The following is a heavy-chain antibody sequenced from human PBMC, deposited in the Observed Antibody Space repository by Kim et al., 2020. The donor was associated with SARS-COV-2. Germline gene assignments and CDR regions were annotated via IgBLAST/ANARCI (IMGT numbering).Heavy chain of an antibody. CDR1: GFTFSSYW. CDR2: IQQDGSEK. D-gene: IGHD3-22*01. CDR3: ARRGSYYYDSSGYWYFFDY. J-gene: IGHJ4*02. V-gene: IGHV3-7*01. Sequence: GGSLRLSCAASGFTFSSYWMSWVRQAPGRGLEWVANIQQDGSEKYYVDSVKGRFTISRDNAKNSLYLQMNSLRAEDTAVYYCARRGSYYYDSSGYWYFFDYWGQGTLVTVSS.